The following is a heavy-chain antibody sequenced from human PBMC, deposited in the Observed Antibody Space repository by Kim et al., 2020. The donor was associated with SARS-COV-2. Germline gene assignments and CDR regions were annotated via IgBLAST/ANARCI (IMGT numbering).Heavy chain of an antibody. V-gene: IGHV3-30*18. Sequence: GGSLILSCAASGFTFSSYGMHWVRQAPGKGLEWVAVISYDGSNQYYADSVKGRFTISRDNPNNTLFLHMNSLRAEDTAVYYCAKVWIGVATNLDRMTTVTREGNTYDYWGQGTLVTVSS. J-gene: IGHJ4*02. CDR1: GFTFSSYG. D-gene: IGHD4-17*01. CDR2: ISYDGSNQ. CDR3: AKVWIGVATNLDRMTTVTREGNTYDY.